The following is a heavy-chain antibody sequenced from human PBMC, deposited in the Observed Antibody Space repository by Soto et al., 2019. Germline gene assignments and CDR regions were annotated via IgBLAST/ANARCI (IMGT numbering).Heavy chain of an antibody. CDR1: GGSISSNSYY. CDR3: ARWYTSGWYPTGRFDP. CDR2: IYYSGST. D-gene: IGHD6-19*01. J-gene: IGHJ5*02. Sequence: QLQLQESGPGLVKPSETLSLTCTVSGGSISSNSYYWGWIRQPPGKGLEWIESIYYSGSTYYNPSLKSRLTISVDTSNNQFSLKLRSVTAADTAVYYCARWYTSGWYPTGRFDPWGQGTLVTVSS. V-gene: IGHV4-39*01.